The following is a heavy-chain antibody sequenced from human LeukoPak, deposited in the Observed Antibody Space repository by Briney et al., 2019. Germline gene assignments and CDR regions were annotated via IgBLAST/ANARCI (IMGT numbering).Heavy chain of an antibody. CDR1: GGSISSYY. CDR2: IYTSGST. CDR3: ARSAVGVKKGDAFDI. J-gene: IGHJ3*02. D-gene: IGHD1-26*01. V-gene: IGHV4-4*09. Sequence: KASETLSLTCTVSGGSISSYYWSWIRQPPGKGLEWIGYIYTSGSTNYNPSLKSRVTISVDTSKNQFSLKLSSVTAADTAVYYCARSAVGVKKGDAFDIWGQGTMVTVSS.